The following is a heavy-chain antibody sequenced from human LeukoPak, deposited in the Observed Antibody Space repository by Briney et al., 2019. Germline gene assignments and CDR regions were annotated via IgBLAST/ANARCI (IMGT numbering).Heavy chain of an antibody. Sequence: SEPLSLPLTVSGGSISSYYWSWIRPPPGKGLEWIGSIYYSGSTNYNPSLKSRVTISVDTSKDQFSLKLSSVTAADTAAYYCAREVRDYYDSSGKPYDAFDIWGQGTMVTVSS. J-gene: IGHJ3*02. V-gene: IGHV4-59*01. D-gene: IGHD3-22*01. CDR1: GGSISSYY. CDR3: AREVRDYYDSSGKPYDAFDI. CDR2: IYYSGST.